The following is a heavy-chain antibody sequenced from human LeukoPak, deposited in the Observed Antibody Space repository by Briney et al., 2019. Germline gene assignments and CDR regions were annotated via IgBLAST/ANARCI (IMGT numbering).Heavy chain of an antibody. J-gene: IGHJ4*02. CDR3: ARESSGYFY. CDR2: ISSSSFR. D-gene: IGHD3-22*01. V-gene: IGHV3-21*01. CDR1: GFNFSSYS. Sequence: PGGPLRLSCAASGFNFSSYSMNWVRQAPGKGLEWVSSISSSSFRYYADSVKGRFTISRDNAKNSLYLQMNSLRAEDTAVYYCARESSGYFYWGQGTLVTVSS.